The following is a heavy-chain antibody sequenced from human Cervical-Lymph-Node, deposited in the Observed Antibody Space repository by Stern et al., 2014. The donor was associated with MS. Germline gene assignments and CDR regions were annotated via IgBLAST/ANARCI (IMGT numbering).Heavy chain of an antibody. CDR1: GYTFTSYG. V-gene: IGHV1-18*01. D-gene: IGHD6-19*01. CDR3: ARDLDEGAVAARSRHYFDY. J-gene: IGHJ4*02. CDR2: ISAYNGNT. Sequence: QLVQSGAEVKTPGASVKVSCKASGYTFTSYGISWVRQAPGQGLEWMGGISAYNGNTNYAQKLQGRVTMTTDTSTSTAYMELRSLRSDDTAVYYCARDLDEGAVAARSRHYFDYWGQGTLVTVSS.